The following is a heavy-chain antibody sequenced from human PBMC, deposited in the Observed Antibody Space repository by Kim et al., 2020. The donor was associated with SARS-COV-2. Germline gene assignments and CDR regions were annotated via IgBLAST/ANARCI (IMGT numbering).Heavy chain of an antibody. D-gene: IGHD3-22*01. CDR3: AREPQYYYDSSGYYYGMDV. Sequence: ASVKVSCKASGYTFTGYYMHWVRQAPGQGLEWMGWINPNSGGTNYAQKFQGWVTMTRDTSISTAYMELSRLRSDDTAVYYCAREPQYYYDSSGYYYGMDVWGQGTTVTVSS. CDR1: GYTFTGYY. CDR2: INPNSGGT. J-gene: IGHJ6*02. V-gene: IGHV1-2*04.